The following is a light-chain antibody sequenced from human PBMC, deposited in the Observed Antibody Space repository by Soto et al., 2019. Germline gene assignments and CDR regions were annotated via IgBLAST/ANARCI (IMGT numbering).Light chain of an antibody. CDR3: QQYSASPPT. V-gene: IGKV3-20*01. Sequence: EIVLTQSPGTLSLSPGDSATLSCRASQSVSSNYLAWYQRKPGQGPRLLIYGATSRPTGIPDRFSGSGSGTDFTLTISRLETEDFALYYCQQYSASPPTFGGGTKVEIK. CDR2: GAT. J-gene: IGKJ4*01. CDR1: QSVSSNY.